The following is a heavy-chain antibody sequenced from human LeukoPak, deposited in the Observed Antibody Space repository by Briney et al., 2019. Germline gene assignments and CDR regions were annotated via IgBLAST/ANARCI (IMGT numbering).Heavy chain of an antibody. D-gene: IGHD6-13*01. CDR3: ARDKHEGIAAAGTSYYFDY. V-gene: IGHV3-30-3*01. J-gene: IGHJ4*02. CDR1: GFTFSSYA. CDR2: ISYDGSNK. Sequence: GGSLRLSCAASGFTFSSYAMHWVRQAPGEGLEWVAVISYDGSNKYYADSVKGRFTISRDNSKNTLYLQMNSLRAEDTAVYYCARDKHEGIAAAGTSYYFDYWGQGTLVTVSS.